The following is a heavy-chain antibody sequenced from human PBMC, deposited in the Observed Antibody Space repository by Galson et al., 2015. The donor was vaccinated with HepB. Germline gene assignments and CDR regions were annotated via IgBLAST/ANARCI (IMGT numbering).Heavy chain of an antibody. CDR1: GGSFSGYY. V-gene: IGHV4-34*01. Sequence: SETLSLTCAVYGGSFSGYYWSWIRQPPGKGLEWIGEINHSGSTNYNPSLKSRVTISVDTSKNQFSLKLSSVTAADTAVYYCARVRMVRGVTRIAAVVFDYWGQGTLVTVSS. D-gene: IGHD3-10*01. J-gene: IGHJ4*02. CDR3: ARVRMVRGVTRIAAVVFDY. CDR2: INHSGST.